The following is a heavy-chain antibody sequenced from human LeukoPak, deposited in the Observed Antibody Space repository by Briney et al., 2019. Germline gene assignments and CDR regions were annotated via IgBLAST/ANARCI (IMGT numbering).Heavy chain of an antibody. CDR2: ISTGGVTI. V-gene: IGHV3-11*04. Sequence: GGSLRLSYAASGFTFSDYYMTWIRQAPGKGLEWVSYISTGGVTIYYADSVKGRFTISRDNAKNSLYLQMNSLRAEDTAVYYCARDRSDSSSSNWFDPWGQGTLVTVSS. CDR3: ARDRSDSSSSNWFDP. D-gene: IGHD6-6*01. J-gene: IGHJ5*02. CDR1: GFTFSDYY.